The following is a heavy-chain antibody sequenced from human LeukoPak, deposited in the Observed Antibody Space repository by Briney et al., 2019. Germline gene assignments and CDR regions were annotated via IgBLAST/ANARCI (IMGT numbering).Heavy chain of an antibody. CDR2: ISSSGSTI. Sequence: PGRSLRLSCAASGFTFSSYAMHWVRQAPGKGLEWVSYISSSGSTIYYADSVKGRFTISRDNAKNSLYLQMNSLRAEDTAVYYCARGTTVSYFDYWGQGTLVTVSS. V-gene: IGHV3-48*03. CDR1: GFTFSSYA. D-gene: IGHD4-17*01. CDR3: ARGTTVSYFDY. J-gene: IGHJ4*02.